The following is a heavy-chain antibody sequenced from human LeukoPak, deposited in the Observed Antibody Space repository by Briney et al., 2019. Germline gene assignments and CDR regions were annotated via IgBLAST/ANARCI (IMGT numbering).Heavy chain of an antibody. D-gene: IGHD4-17*01. Sequence: ASVKVSCKASGYTFTSYDINWVRQATGQGLEWMGWTNPNSGNTGYAQKFQGRVTMTRNTSISTAYMELSSLRSEDTAVYYCARILTRSTVTRFGYWGQGTLVTVSS. V-gene: IGHV1-8*01. CDR2: TNPNSGNT. CDR3: ARILTRSTVTRFGY. J-gene: IGHJ4*02. CDR1: GYTFTSYD.